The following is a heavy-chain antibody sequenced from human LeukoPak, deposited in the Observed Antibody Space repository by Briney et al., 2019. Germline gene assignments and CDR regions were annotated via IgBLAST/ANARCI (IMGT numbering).Heavy chain of an antibody. V-gene: IGHV3-53*01. CDR3: AREGDSSWFDY. CDR2: IYSGGST. J-gene: IGHJ4*02. Sequence: GVSLRLSGAASGFTFSSYAMSWVRQAPGKGLEWVSVIYSGGSTYYADSVKGRFTISRDNSKNTLYLQMNSLRAEDTAVYYCAREGDSSWFDYWGQGTLVTVSS. D-gene: IGHD6-13*01. CDR1: GFTFSSYA.